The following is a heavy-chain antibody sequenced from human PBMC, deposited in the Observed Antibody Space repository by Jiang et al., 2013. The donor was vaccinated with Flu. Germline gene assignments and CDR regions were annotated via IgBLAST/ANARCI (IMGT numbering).Heavy chain of an antibody. V-gene: IGHV1-69*01. D-gene: IGHD3-10*01. CDR3: ARELPNYYGSGSAVAWFDP. CDR1: GGTFSSYA. CDR2: IIPIFGTA. J-gene: IGHJ5*02. Sequence: SGAEVKKPGSSVKVSCKASGGTFSSYAISWVRQAPGQGLEWMGGIIPIFGTANYAQKFQGRVTITADESTSTAYMELSSLRSEDTAVYYCARELPNYYGSGSAVAWFDPWGQGTLVTVSS.